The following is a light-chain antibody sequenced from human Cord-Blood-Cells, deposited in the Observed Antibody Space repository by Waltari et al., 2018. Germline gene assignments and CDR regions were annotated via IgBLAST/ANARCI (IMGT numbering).Light chain of an antibody. J-gene: IGLJ2*01. CDR1: SSYFGGYNY. CDR2: DVS. V-gene: IGLV2-14*01. Sequence: QSALTQPASVSGSPGPSITHSCTATSSYFGGYNYVTWYQQHPGKAPTLMIYDVSNRPAGGSNRFSGSKSGNTASLTITGRQAEDEADYYCSSYTSSSTLKVFGGGTKLTVL. CDR3: SSYTSSSTLKV.